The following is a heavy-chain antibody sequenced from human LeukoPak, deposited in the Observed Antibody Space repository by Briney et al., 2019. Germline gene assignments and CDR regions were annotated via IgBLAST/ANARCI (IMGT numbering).Heavy chain of an antibody. CDR2: IWYDGSNK. J-gene: IGHJ4*02. D-gene: IGHD3-22*01. V-gene: IGHV3-33*01. CDR3: ARDIYYDSSGVNDY. Sequence: SGGSLSLSCAASGFTFSSYGMPWVRQAPGKGQAWVAVIWYDGSNKYYADSVKGRFTISRDNSKNTLYLQMNSLRAEDTAVYYCARDIYYDSSGVNDYWGQGTLVTVFS. CDR1: GFTFSSYG.